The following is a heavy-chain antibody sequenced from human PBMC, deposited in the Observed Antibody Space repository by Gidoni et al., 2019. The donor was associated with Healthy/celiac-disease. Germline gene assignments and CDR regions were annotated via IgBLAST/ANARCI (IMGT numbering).Heavy chain of an antibody. CDR3: ARYSATYTAIHPTGP. CDR1: GGSISSSCYY. CDR2: IYYSGST. J-gene: IGHJ5*02. Sequence: QLQLQESGPGLVKPSETLSLTCTVSGGSISSSCYYWGWIRQPPGKGLEGIGSIYYSGSTYYNPSLKSRVTISVDTSKNQFSLKLSSVTAADTAVYYCARYSATYTAIHPTGPWGQGTLVTVSS. D-gene: IGHD5-18*01. V-gene: IGHV4-39*01.